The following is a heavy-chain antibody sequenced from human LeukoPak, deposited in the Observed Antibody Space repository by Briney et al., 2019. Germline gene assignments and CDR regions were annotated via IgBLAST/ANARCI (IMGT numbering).Heavy chain of an antibody. J-gene: IGHJ6*03. CDR1: GYTFTSYY. V-gene: IGHV1-46*01. CDR3: ARLSEWARFWSGYFDYYYMDV. Sequence: GASVKVSCKTSGYTFTSYYMHWVRQAPGQGLEWMGIINPSGGRTSYAQKFQGRVTMTTDTSTSTAYMELRSLRSDDTAVYYCARLSEWARFWSGYFDYYYMDVWGQGTLVTVSS. CDR2: INPSGGRT. D-gene: IGHD3-3*01.